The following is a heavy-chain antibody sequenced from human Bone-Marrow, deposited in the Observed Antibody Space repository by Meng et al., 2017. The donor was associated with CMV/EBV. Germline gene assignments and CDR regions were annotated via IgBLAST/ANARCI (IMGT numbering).Heavy chain of an antibody. J-gene: IGHJ4*02. CDR3: ANRLY. CDR2: IRYDGSNK. Sequence: GESLKISCAASGFTFDEYGMHWVRQTPGKGLEWVAFIRYDGSNKYYADSVKGRFTISRDNSKNTLYLQMNSLRAEDTAVYYCANRLYWGQGTLVTVSS. D-gene: IGHD6-19*01. V-gene: IGHV3-30*02. CDR1: GFTFDEYG.